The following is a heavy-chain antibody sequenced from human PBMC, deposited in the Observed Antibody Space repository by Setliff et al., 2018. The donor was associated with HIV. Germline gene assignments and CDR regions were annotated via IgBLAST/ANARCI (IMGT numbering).Heavy chain of an antibody. D-gene: IGHD3-10*01. V-gene: IGHV1-8*01. Sequence: ASVKVSCKASGYSFLSYDISWVRQATGQGLEWMGWMNPDTGYTGFAQKFQGRVTMTRNTSTRTAYMELSSLTSEDTAVYYCARNDGLGINSRFDSWGQGTLVTVSS. CDR3: ARNDGLGINSRFDS. CDR2: MNPDTGYT. CDR1: GYSFLSYD. J-gene: IGHJ4*02.